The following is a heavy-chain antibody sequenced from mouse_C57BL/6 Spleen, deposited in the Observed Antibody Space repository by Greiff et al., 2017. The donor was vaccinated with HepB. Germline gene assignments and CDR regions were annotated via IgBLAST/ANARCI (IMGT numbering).Heavy chain of an antibody. Sequence: DVKLVESEGGLVQPGSSMKLSCTASGFTFSDYYMAWVRQVPEKGLEWVANINYDGSSTYYLDSLKSRFIISRDNAKNILYLQMSSLKSEDTATYYCARSYDYDRVYFDYWGQGTTLTVSS. D-gene: IGHD2-4*01. V-gene: IGHV5-16*01. J-gene: IGHJ2*01. CDR2: INYDGSST. CDR3: ARSYDYDRVYFDY. CDR1: GFTFSDYY.